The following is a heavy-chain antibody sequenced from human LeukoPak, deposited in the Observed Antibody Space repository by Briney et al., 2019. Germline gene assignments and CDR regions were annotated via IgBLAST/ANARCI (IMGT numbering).Heavy chain of an antibody. V-gene: IGHV4-34*01. D-gene: IGHD1-26*01. CDR2: INHSGST. CDR3: ARHRMYSGSYFGY. CDR1: GGPFSGYY. J-gene: IGHJ4*02. Sequence: SETLSLTCAVYGGPFSGYYWSWIRQPPGKGLEWIGEINHSGSTNYNPSLKSRVTISVDTSKNQFSLKLSSVTAADTAVYYCARHRMYSGSYFGYWGQGTLVTVSS.